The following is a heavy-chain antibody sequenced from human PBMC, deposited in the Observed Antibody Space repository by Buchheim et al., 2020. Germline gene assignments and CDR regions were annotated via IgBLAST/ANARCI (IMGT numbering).Heavy chain of an antibody. V-gene: IGHV1-46*03. J-gene: IGHJ3*02. CDR2: INPSGGST. D-gene: IGHD3-3*01. Sequence: QVQLVQSGAEVKKPGASVKVSCKASGYTFTSYYMHWVRQAPGQGLEWMGIINPSGGSTSYAQKFQGRVTMTRDTSTSTVYMELSSLRSEDTAVYYCARELLRFLEWSSKGAFDIWGQGT. CDR3: ARELLRFLEWSSKGAFDI. CDR1: GYTFTSYY.